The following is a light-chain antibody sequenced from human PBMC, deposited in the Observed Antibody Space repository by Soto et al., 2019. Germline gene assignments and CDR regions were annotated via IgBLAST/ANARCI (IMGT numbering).Light chain of an antibody. Sequence: QSALTQPASVSGSPGQSITISRTGTSSDFGGYNFVSWYQHHPGKAPKLMIYEVSYRPSGVSNRFSGSKSANTASLTISGLQAEDEADYFCSSHRSGSTLTYVFGTGTKLTVL. V-gene: IGLV2-14*01. J-gene: IGLJ1*01. CDR3: SSHRSGSTLTYV. CDR1: SSDFGGYNF. CDR2: EVS.